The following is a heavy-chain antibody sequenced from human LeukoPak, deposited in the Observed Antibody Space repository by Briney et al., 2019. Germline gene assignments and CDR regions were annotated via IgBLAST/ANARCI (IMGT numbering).Heavy chain of an antibody. CDR3: ASTGRTWDAIDI. V-gene: IGHV4-34*01. CDR2: INHSGST. J-gene: IGHJ3*02. CDR1: GGSISSYY. D-gene: IGHD3/OR15-3a*01. Sequence: SETLSLTCSVSGGSISSYYWRSIRQPPGKGLEWIGEINHSGSTNYNPSLKSRVTISVDTSKNQFSLKLSSVTAADTAVYYCASTGRTWDAIDIWGQGTMVTVSS.